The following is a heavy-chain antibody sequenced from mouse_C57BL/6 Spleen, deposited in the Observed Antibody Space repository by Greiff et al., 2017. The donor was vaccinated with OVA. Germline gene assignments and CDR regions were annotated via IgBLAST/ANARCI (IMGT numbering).Heavy chain of an antibody. CDR3: TGGSAGTWFAY. CDR1: GFTFSNYW. CDR2: IRLKSDNYAT. Sequence: VQLKESGGGLVQPGGSMKLSCVASGFTFSNYWMNWVRQSPEKGLEWVAQIRLKSDNYATHYAESVKGRFTISRDDSKSSVYLQMNNLRAEDTGIYYCTGGSAGTWFAYWGQGTLVTVSA. V-gene: IGHV6-3*01. D-gene: IGHD4-1*01. J-gene: IGHJ3*01.